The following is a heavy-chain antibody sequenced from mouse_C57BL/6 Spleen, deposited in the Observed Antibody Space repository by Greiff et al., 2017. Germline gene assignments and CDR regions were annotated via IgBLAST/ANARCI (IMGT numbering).Heavy chain of an antibody. CDR1: GFTFTSYW. V-gene: IGHV1-64*01. CDR3: EGPFGGGDD. CDR2: IHPNSGST. Sequence: VQLQQPGAELVKPGASVKLSCKASGFTFTSYWMHWVKQRPGQGLEWIGMIHPNSGSTNYNERFKSKATLTVDKSSSTAYVQLSSLTSEDSAVYSCEGPFGGGDDWGQGTTLTVSS. J-gene: IGHJ2*01.